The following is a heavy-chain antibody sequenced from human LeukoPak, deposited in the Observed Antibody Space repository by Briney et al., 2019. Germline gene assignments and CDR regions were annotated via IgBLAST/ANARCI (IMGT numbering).Heavy chain of an antibody. V-gene: IGHV3-30*18. Sequence: GRSLRLSCAASGFTFSSYGMHWVRQAPGKGLEWVAAISYDRSNKYYADSVKGRFTISRDNSKNTLYLQMNSLRAEDTAVYYCAKVRYCSSTSCYTAFDYWGQGTLVTVSS. D-gene: IGHD2-2*02. CDR2: ISYDRSNK. J-gene: IGHJ4*02. CDR1: GFTFSSYG. CDR3: AKVRYCSSTSCYTAFDY.